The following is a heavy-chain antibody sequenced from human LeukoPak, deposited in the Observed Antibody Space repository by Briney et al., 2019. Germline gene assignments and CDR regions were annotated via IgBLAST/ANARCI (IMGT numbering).Heavy chain of an antibody. CDR1: GGSFSRYY. D-gene: IGHD6-13*01. Sequence: SETLSLTCAVYGGSFSRYYWSWIRQPPGKGLEWIGEINHSGSTNYNPSLKSRVTISVDTSKNQFSLKLSSVTAADTAVYYCAKYSSSWYWIIDYWGQGTLVSVSS. CDR3: AKYSSSWYWIIDY. V-gene: IGHV4-34*01. CDR2: INHSGST. J-gene: IGHJ4*02.